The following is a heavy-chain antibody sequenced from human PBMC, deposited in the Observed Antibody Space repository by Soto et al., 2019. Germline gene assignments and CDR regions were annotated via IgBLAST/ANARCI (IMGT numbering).Heavy chain of an antibody. Sequence: SETLSLTCAVSGVSISSGNWWTWVRQTPQRGLEYIGEIFHDGTANYYPSFERRVAISVDTSKNQFSLKLTSATAAGTAIYFCARLVYDTRLNYMYFDFWGQGALVTVSS. CDR2: IFHDGTA. J-gene: IGHJ4*02. D-gene: IGHD2-8*01. CDR3: ARLVYDTRLNYMYFDF. V-gene: IGHV4-4*02. CDR1: GVSISSGNW.